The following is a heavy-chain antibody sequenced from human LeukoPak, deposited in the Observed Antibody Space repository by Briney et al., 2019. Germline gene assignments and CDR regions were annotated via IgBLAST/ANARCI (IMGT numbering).Heavy chain of an antibody. CDR2: IKQDGSEK. Sequence: GGSLRLSCAASGFTFSSYWMSWVRQAPGKGLEWVDNIKQDGSEKYYVDSVKGRFTISRDNAKNSLYLQMNSLRAEDTAVYYCARGNWNAPLDYCMDVWGKGTTVTVSS. CDR1: GFTFSSYW. CDR3: ARGNWNAPLDYCMDV. J-gene: IGHJ6*03. V-gene: IGHV3-7*01. D-gene: IGHD1-20*01.